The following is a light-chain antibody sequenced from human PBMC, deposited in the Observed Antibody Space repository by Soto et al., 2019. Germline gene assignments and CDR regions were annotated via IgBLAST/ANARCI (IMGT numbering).Light chain of an antibody. CDR1: QGISSY. CDR2: AAS. V-gene: IGKV1-9*01. Sequence: DIQLTQSPSFLSASVGDRVTITCRASQGISSYLAWYQQKPGKAPKSLIYAASSLYSGVPSRFSGSGSGTEFTLTISSLQPEDFATYYCQQLDSYPRTFGQGTKLEIK. CDR3: QQLDSYPRT. J-gene: IGKJ2*01.